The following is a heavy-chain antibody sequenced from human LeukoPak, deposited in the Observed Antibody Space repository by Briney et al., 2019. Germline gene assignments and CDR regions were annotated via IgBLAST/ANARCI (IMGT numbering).Heavy chain of an antibody. J-gene: IGHJ5*02. Sequence: ASVKVSCKASGYTFTSYGISWVRQAPGQGLEWMGWISAYNGNTNYAQKLQGRVTMTTDTSTSTAYMELRSLRSDDTAVYYCARDRGLRFLSWFDPWGQGTLVTVSS. CDR2: ISAYNGNT. D-gene: IGHD3-3*01. CDR1: GYTFTSYG. V-gene: IGHV1-18*01. CDR3: ARDRGLRFLSWFDP.